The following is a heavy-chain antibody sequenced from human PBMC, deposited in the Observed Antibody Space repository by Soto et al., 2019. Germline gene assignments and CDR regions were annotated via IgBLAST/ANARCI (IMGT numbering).Heavy chain of an antibody. CDR1: GGSISSGDYY. CDR2: IYYSGST. D-gene: IGHD2-21*02. V-gene: IGHV4-30-4*01. Sequence: PSETLSLTCTVSGGSISSGDYYWSWIRQPPGKGLEWIGYIYYSGSTYYNPSLKSRVTISVDTSKNQFSLKLSSVTAADTAVYYCARVLRVTAPYSNWFDPWGQVTLVTVSS. CDR3: ARVLRVTAPYSNWFDP. J-gene: IGHJ5*02.